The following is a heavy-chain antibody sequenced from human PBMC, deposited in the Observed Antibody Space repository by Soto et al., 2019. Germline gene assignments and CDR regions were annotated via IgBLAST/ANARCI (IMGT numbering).Heavy chain of an antibody. J-gene: IGHJ6*02. CDR3: ARGRWSDSGYDSDYYYGMDV. CDR2: IIPILGIA. CDR1: GGTFSSYT. Sequence: QVQLVQSGAEVKKPGSSVKVSCKASGGTFSSYTISWVRQAPGQGLEWMGRIIPILGIANYAQKFTVRVTITADKSXNTXYXVLSSLRSEDTAVYYCARGRWSDSGYDSDYYYGMDVWGQGTTVTVSS. D-gene: IGHD5-12*01. V-gene: IGHV1-69*02.